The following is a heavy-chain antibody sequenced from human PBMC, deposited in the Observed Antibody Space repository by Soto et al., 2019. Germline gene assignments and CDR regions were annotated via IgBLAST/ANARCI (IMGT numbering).Heavy chain of an antibody. CDR3: ARSSGGFPPRTGYYYGMDV. CDR1: GGTFSSYA. V-gene: IGHV1-69*13. D-gene: IGHD3-10*01. J-gene: IGHJ6*02. CDR2: IIPIFGTA. Sequence: SVKVSCKASGGTFSSYAISWVRQAPGQGLEWMGGIIPIFGTANYAQKFQGRVTITADESTSTAYMELSSLRSEDTAVYYCARSSGGFPPRTGYYYGMDVWGQGTTVTVSS.